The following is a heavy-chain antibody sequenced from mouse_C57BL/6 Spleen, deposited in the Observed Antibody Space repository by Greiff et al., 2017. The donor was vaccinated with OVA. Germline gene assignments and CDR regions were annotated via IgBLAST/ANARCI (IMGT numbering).Heavy chain of an antibody. V-gene: IGHV3-6*01. Sequence: EVQLQESGPGLVKPSQSLSLTCSVTGYSITSGYYWNWIRQLPGNKLEWMGYISYDGSNNYNPSLKNRIPITRDTSKNQFFLKLNSVTTEDTATYYCARGGLGPSWFAYWGQGTLVTVSA. CDR2: ISYDGSN. CDR1: GYSITSGYY. CDR3: ARGGLGPSWFAY. J-gene: IGHJ3*01. D-gene: IGHD4-1*01.